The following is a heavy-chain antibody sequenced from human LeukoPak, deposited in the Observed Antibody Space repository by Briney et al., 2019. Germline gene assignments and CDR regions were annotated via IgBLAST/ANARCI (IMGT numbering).Heavy chain of an antibody. V-gene: IGHV3-23*01. CDR1: GITFSSYA. J-gene: IGHJ4*02. CDR2: ISASGGST. Sequence: PGGSLRLSCAASGITFSSYAMSWVRQAPGKGLEWVSAISASGGSTYYADSVKGRFTISRVNSKNTLYLQMNSLRAEDTAVYYCASRWELPHYFDYWGQGTLVTVSS. CDR3: ASRWELPHYFDY. D-gene: IGHD1-26*01.